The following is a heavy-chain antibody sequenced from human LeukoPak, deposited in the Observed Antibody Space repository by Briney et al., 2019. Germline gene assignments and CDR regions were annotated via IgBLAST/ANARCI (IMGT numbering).Heavy chain of an antibody. D-gene: IGHD1-1*01. CDR3: ALERRGYFDY. J-gene: IGHJ4*02. Sequence: PSETLSLTCTVSGGSISSYYWSWLRQPPGKGLEWIGYIYYSGSTNYNPSLKSRVTISVDTSKNQFSLKLSSVTAADTAVYYCALERRGYFDYWGQGTLVTVSS. CDR1: GGSISSYY. V-gene: IGHV4-59*01. CDR2: IYYSGST.